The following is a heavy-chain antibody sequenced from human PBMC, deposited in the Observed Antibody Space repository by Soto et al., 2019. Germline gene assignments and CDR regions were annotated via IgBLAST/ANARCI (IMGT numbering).Heavy chain of an antibody. J-gene: IGHJ5*02. V-gene: IGHV4-4*02. CDR2: IYHSGST. CDR3: ARERPDGARLDP. Sequence: GKGLEWIGEIYHSGSTNYNPSLKSRVTISLDKSKNQFSLKLSPVTAADTAVYYCARERPDGARLDPWGQGTLVTVSS. D-gene: IGHD6-6*01.